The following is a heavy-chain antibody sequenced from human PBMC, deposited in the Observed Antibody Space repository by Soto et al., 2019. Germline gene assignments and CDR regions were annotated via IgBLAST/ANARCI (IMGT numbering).Heavy chain of an antibody. CDR2: IYSDTST. CDR3: ARDRRGIDGYSKENYYFDS. CDR1: GFTVSSNY. J-gene: IGHJ4*02. V-gene: IGHV3-53*02. Sequence: EVQLVETGGGLIQPGGSLRLSCAASGFTVSSNYMSWVRQAPGKGLEWVSVIYSDTSTFYADSVKGRFTISRDNSKNTLYLQMNSLRVEDTAVYFCARDRRGIDGYSKENYYFDSWGLGTLVTVSS. D-gene: IGHD4-4*01.